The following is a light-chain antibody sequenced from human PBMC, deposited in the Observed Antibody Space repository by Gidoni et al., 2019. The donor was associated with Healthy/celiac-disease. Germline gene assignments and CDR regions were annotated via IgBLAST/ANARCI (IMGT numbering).Light chain of an antibody. Sequence: QSALTQPPSASGSPGQSVTISCTGTSSDVGDYNYVSWYQQHPGKAPKVMIYEVSKRPSGVPDRFSGSKSGNTASLTVSGLQPEDEADYYCSSYAGSNNYVFGTGTKVTVL. CDR2: EVS. CDR3: SSYAGSNNYV. CDR1: SSDVGDYNY. V-gene: IGLV2-8*01. J-gene: IGLJ1*01.